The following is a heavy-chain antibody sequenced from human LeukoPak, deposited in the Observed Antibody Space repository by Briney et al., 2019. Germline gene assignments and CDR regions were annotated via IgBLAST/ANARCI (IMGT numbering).Heavy chain of an antibody. V-gene: IGHV1-46*01. CDR3: ARDFLTGAGTFDY. CDR2: INPSGDST. D-gene: IGHD3-9*01. J-gene: IGHJ4*02. CDR1: EYIFTTDY. Sequence: ASVKVSCKASEYIFTTDYIHWVRQAPGQGPEWMGTINPSGDSTTYAQNFQGRVTMTRDTSTSTVYMELSSLTSEDTAVYYCARDFLTGAGTFDYWGQGTLVTVSS.